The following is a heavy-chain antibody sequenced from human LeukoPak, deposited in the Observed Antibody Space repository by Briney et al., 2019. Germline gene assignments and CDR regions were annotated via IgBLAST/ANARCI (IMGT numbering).Heavy chain of an antibody. CDR1: RGSLSSSIYY. V-gene: IGHV4-39*01. CDR3: ARRGAAGQFDY. J-gene: IGHJ4*02. D-gene: IGHD6-13*01. CDR2: IYYSGST. Sequence: SETLSLTCTVSRGSLSSSIYYWGWIRQPPGKGLEWIGNIYYSGSTYYNPSLKSRVTISVDTSKNQFSLKLNSVTAADTAVYYCARRGAAGQFDYWGQGTLVTVSS.